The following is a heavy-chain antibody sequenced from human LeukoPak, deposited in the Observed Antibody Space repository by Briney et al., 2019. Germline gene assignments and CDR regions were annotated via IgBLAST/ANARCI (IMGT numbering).Heavy chain of an antibody. V-gene: IGHV4-4*07. Sequence: SETLSLTCTVSGGCISSYYWSWIRQPPGKGLEWIGRIYTSGSTDYNPSLRSRVTMSVDTSKSQFSLKLSSVTAADTAVYYCARRIVSVPAIQEGNWLDPWGQGTLVTVSS. D-gene: IGHD2-21*02. CDR1: GGCISSYY. CDR3: ARRIVSVPAIQEGNWLDP. J-gene: IGHJ5*02. CDR2: IYTSGST.